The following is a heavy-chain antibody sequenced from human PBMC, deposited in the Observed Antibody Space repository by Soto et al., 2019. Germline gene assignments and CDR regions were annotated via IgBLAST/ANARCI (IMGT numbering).Heavy chain of an antibody. V-gene: IGHV5-51*01. D-gene: IGHD6-13*01. Sequence: GEALKISCKGSGYSFTSYWIGWGRQMPGKGLEWGGIIYPGDSDTRYSPSFQGQVAISADKSISTAYLQWSSLKASDTAMYYCARRSSSSWTYGMDVWGQGTTVTVSS. CDR1: GYSFTSYW. CDR3: ARRSSSSWTYGMDV. J-gene: IGHJ6*02. CDR2: IYPGDSDT.